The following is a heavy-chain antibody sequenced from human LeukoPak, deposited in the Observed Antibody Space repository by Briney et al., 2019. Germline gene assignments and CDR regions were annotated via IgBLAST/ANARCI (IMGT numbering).Heavy chain of an antibody. J-gene: IGHJ4*02. CDR3: AKDQKWELLPFDY. CDR1: GFTFSSYA. D-gene: IGHD1-26*01. V-gene: IGHV3-23*01. Sequence: GGSLGLSCAASGFTFSSYAMSWVRQAPGKGLEWVSATSGSGGSTYYADSVKGRFTISRDNSKNTLYLQMNSLRAEDTAVYYCAKDQKWELLPFDYWGQGTLVTVSS. CDR2: TSGSGGST.